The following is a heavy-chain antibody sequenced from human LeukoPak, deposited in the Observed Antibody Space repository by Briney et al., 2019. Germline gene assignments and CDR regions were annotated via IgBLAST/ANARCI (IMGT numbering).Heavy chain of an antibody. CDR1: GFTFSSYG. CDR3: ARDGGDSSGLFDY. Sequence: GGSLRLSCAASGFTFSSYGMYWVRQAPGKELECVAVIRYDGSNKYYADSVKGRFTISRDNSKNTLYLQMNSLRAEDTAVYYCARDGGDSSGLFDYWGQGTLVTVSS. D-gene: IGHD3-22*01. CDR2: IRYDGSNK. J-gene: IGHJ4*02. V-gene: IGHV3-33*01.